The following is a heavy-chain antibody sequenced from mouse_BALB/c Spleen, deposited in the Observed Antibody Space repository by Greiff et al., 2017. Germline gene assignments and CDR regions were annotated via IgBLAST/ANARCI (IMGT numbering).Heavy chain of an antibody. Sequence: EVQLQESGPGLVKPSQSLSLTCSVTGYSITSGYYWNWIRQFPGNKLEWMGYISYDGSNNYNPSLNNRISITRDTSKNQFFLKLNSVTTEDTATYYCASTGTWYFDVWGAGTTVTVSS. CDR2: ISYDGSN. V-gene: IGHV3-6*02. CDR3: ASTGTWYFDV. D-gene: IGHD4-1*01. J-gene: IGHJ1*01. CDR1: GYSITSGYY.